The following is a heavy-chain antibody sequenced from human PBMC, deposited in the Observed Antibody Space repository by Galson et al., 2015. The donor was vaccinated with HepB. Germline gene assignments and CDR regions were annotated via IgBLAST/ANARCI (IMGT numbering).Heavy chain of an antibody. CDR3: ARDGSGSYNN. CDR2: ISPIFAKA. J-gene: IGHJ1*01. V-gene: IGHV1-69*13. Sequence: SVKVSCKASGDSFNSYIFSWVRQAPGQGLEWMGGISPIFAKANYAQKFQGRVILTADESTSTVYMELSSLRSDDTAVYYCARDGSGSYNNWGQGTLVTVSS. CDR1: GDSFNSYI. D-gene: IGHD3-10*01.